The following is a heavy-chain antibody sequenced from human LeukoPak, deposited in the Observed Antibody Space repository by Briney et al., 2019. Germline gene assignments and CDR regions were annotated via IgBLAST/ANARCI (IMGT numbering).Heavy chain of an antibody. CDR1: GFTFSSYG. J-gene: IGHJ4*02. CDR2: ISYDGSNK. CDR3: AKESSIVVVVADY. V-gene: IGHV3-30*18. D-gene: IGHD2-15*01. Sequence: GGSLRLSCAASGFTFSSYGMHWVRQAPGKGLEWVAVISYDGSNKYYADSVKGRFTISRDNSKTTLYLQMNGLRAEDTAVYYCAKESSIVVVVADYWGQGTLVTVSS.